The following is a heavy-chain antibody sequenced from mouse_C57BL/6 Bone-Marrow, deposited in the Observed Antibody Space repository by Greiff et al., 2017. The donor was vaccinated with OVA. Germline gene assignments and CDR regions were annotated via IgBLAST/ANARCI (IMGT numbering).Heavy chain of an antibody. CDR1: GFTFSSYG. J-gene: IGHJ2*01. D-gene: IGHD1-1*01. CDR3: ARRTVGALDY. V-gene: IGHV5-6*01. Sequence: EVQVVESGGDLVKPGGSLKLSCAASGFTFSSYGMSWVRQTPDKRLEWVATISSGGSYTYYPDSVKGRFTISRDNAKNTLYLQMSSLKSEDTAMYYCARRTVGALDYWGQGTTLTVSS. CDR2: ISSGGSYT.